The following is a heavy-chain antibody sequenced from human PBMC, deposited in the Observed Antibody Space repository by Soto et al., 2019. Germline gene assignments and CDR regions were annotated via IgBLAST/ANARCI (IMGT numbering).Heavy chain of an antibody. Sequence: GASVKVSCKASGGTFSSYAISWVRQAPGQGLEWMGGIIPIFGTANYAQKFQGRVTITADESTSTAYMELSSLRSEDTAVYYCAVVPAADGWTWFDPWGQGTLVTVSS. CDR1: GGTFSSYA. V-gene: IGHV1-69*13. CDR3: AVVPAADGWTWFDP. CDR2: IIPIFGTA. D-gene: IGHD2-2*01. J-gene: IGHJ5*02.